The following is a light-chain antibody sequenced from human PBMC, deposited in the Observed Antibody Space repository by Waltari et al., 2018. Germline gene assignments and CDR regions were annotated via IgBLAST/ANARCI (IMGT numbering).Light chain of an antibody. Sequence: SYDLTQPPSVSVSTGQTASITCSGANLGHRYVSWIQQRPGQSPFLVMYQDKKRPSGIPERFSGANSGNTATLTVSGAQAMDEADYYCQVWDNNIVVFGGGTKLTVL. CDR2: QDK. J-gene: IGLJ2*01. V-gene: IGLV3-1*01. CDR1: NLGHRY. CDR3: QVWDNNIVV.